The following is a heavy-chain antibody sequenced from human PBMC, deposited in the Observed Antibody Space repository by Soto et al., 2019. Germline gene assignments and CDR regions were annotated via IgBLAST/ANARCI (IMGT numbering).Heavy chain of an antibody. J-gene: IGHJ4*02. CDR3: ATEYFYRLNY. CDR2: INGKTDGETT. V-gene: IGHV3-15*07. CDR1: GFSFSSTF. Sequence: EVQLVESGGALVKPGGSLRLSCAVSGFSFSSTFMNWVRQAPGKGLEWVGRINGKTDGETTDFAAPVKGRFTISRDYSKNTLDLEMNSLKTEDTAVYYCATEYFYRLNYWGQGTLVTVPS. D-gene: IGHD3-16*02.